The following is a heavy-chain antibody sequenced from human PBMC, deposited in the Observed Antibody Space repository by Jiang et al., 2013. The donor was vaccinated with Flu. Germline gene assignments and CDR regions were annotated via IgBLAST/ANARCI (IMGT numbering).Heavy chain of an antibody. CDR3: ARDAGEGDYGPSFTPPLWY. D-gene: IGHD4-17*01. CDR1: GGSISSYY. Sequence: TLSLTCTVSGGSISSYYWSWIRQPQEGTGVDWYIYYSGSTNYNPSLKSRVTISVDTSKNQFSLKLSSVTAADTAVYYCARDAGEGDYGPSFTPPLWYWGQGTLVTVSS. CDR2: IYYSGST. J-gene: IGHJ4*02. V-gene: IGHV4-59*01.